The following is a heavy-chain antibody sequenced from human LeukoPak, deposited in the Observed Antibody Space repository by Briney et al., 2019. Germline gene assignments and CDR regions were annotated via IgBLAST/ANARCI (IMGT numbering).Heavy chain of an antibody. CDR3: ARFPRRERSASNWFDP. V-gene: IGHV1-69*05. J-gene: IGHJ5*02. D-gene: IGHD1-26*01. CDR1: GGTFSSYA. Sequence: GASVKVSCKASGGTFSSYAISWVRQAPGQGLEWMGGIIPIFGTANYAQKFQGRVTITTDESTSTAYMELSSLRSEDTAVYYCARFPRRERSASNWFDPWGQGTLVTVSS. CDR2: IIPIFGTA.